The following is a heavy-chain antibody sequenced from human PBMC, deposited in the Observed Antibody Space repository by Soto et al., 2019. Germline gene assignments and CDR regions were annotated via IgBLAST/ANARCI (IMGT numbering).Heavy chain of an antibody. Sequence: SETLSLTCTVSGGSISSYYWSWIRQPPGKGLEWIGYIYYSGSTNYNPSLKSRVTISVDTSKNQFSLKLSSVTAADTAVYYCARHPKRSYYYYYGMDVWGQGTTVTVSS. V-gene: IGHV4-59*08. CDR1: GGSISSYY. CDR3: ARHPKRSYYYYYGMDV. CDR2: IYYSGST. J-gene: IGHJ6*02.